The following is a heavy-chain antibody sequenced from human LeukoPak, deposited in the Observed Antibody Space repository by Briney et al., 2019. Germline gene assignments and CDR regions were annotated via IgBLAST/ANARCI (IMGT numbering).Heavy chain of an antibody. CDR2: GSESGGT. J-gene: IGHJ5*02. D-gene: IGHD2-8*02. CDR3: ARDFTLVWFDP. V-gene: IGHV4-34*01. Sequence: SETLSLTCAVYGASLNGHYWSWIRQPPGKGLEWIGEGSESGGTKFNPSLKSRVTISADTSKNQFSLKLNSVTAADTAVYYCARDFTLVWFDPWGQGTLVTVSS. CDR1: GASLNGHY.